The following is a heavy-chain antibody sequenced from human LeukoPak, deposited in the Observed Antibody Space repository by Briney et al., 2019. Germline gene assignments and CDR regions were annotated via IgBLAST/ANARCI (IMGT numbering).Heavy chain of an antibody. CDR2: IRSETYSEAT. CDR3: SRGLRFPDV. J-gene: IGHJ6*04. CDR1: GFTFGDYA. Sequence: PGRSLRLSCTVSGFTFGDYAMTWFRQAPGKGLEWVGFIRSETYSEATEYAASVKGRFTISRDDSKSIAYLQVNSLKAEDTAVYYCSRGLRFPDVWGKGTTVIVSS. V-gene: IGHV3-49*03. D-gene: IGHD3-3*01.